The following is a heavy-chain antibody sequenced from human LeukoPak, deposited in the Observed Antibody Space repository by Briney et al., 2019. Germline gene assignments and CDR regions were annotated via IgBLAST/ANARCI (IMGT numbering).Heavy chain of an antibody. CDR2: ISAYNGNT. Sequence: ASVKVSCKASGYTFTSYDINWVRQATGQGLEWMGWISAYNGNTNYAQKLQGRVTMTTDTSTSTAYMELRSLRSDDTAVYYCASTSGYYDFWSGYSYWGQGTLVTVSS. D-gene: IGHD3-3*01. J-gene: IGHJ4*02. CDR3: ASTSGYYDFWSGYSY. CDR1: GYTFTSYD. V-gene: IGHV1-18*01.